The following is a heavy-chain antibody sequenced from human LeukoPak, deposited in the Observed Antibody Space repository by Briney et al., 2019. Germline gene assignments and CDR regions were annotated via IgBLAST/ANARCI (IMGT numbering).Heavy chain of an antibody. V-gene: IGHV4-4*02. Sequence: SETQSLTCTVSGDSINSLDLWSWVRQPPGKGLEWIGEMYLSGTTHSNPSVKSRVTISIDKSKNQFFLNLSSVTAADTAVYYCAGLVGRYSSGLYYYYFDYWGQGTLVTVSS. J-gene: IGHJ4*02. CDR2: MYLSGTT. D-gene: IGHD3-22*01. CDR1: GDSINSLDL. CDR3: AGLVGRYSSGLYYYYFDY.